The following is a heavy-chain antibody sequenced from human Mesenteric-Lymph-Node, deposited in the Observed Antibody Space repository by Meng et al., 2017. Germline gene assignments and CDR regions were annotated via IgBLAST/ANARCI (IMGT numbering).Heavy chain of an antibody. Sequence: QGQLVGLGGGLVQPGRSLRLSCEASGFTFSSYAMHWVRQAPGKGLEWVAAISYDGSHEDYSHSVKGRFTISRDNSKNTLYLQMNSLRPEDTAVYFCARDFSTLVVLTVRIDYWGQGSLVTVSS. CDR1: GFTFSSYA. CDR3: ARDFSTLVVLTVRIDY. V-gene: IGHV3-30*01. J-gene: IGHJ4*02. CDR2: ISYDGSHE. D-gene: IGHD4/OR15-4a*01.